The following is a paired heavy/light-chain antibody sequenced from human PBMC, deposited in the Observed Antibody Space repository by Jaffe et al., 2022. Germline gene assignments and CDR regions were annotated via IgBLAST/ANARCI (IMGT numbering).Heavy chain of an antibody. CDR1: GFTVSSNY. Sequence: EVQLVESGGGLVQPGGSLRLSCAASGFTVSSNYMSWVRQAPGKGLEWVSFIYNDGSTFYADSVKGRFTISRDNSKNTMYLQMNSLKTEDMAIYYCVRGGGGRGWYFDLWGRGTLVTVSS. CDR2: IYNDGST. V-gene: IGHV3-66*02. D-gene: IGHD2-15*01. J-gene: IGHJ2*01. CDR3: VRGGGGRGWYFDL.
Light chain of an antibody. J-gene: IGKJ1*01. CDR2: WAS. Sequence: DIVMTQSPDSLAVSLGERATINCKSSQSVLYSSNNKNYLAWYQQKPGQPPKLLIYWASTRESGVPDRFSGSGSGTDFTLTISSLQAEDVAVYYCQQYYDWWTFGQGTKVEIK. V-gene: IGKV4-1*01. CDR3: QQYYDWWT. CDR1: QSVLYSSNNKNY.